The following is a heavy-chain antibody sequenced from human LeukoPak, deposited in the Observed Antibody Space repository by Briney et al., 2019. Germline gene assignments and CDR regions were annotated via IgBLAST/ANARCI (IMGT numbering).Heavy chain of an antibody. D-gene: IGHD6-13*01. CDR3: TSPRVYSSSWYDLEAFDY. CDR1: GGSISSYY. Sequence: KPSETLSLTCTVSGGSISSYYWSWIRQPPGKGLEWIGYIYYSGSTNYNPSLKSRVTISVDTSKNQFSLKLSSVAAADTAVYYCTSPRVYSSSWYDLEAFDYWGQGTLVTVSS. V-gene: IGHV4-59*01. CDR2: IYYSGST. J-gene: IGHJ4*02.